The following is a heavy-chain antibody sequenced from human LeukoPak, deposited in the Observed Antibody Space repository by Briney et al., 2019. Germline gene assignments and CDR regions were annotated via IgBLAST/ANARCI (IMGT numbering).Heavy chain of an antibody. CDR1: GGSFSGYY. J-gene: IGHJ4*02. V-gene: IGHV4-34*01. Sequence: KSSETLSLTCAVYGGSFSGYYWSWIRQPPGKGLEWIGEINHSGSTNYNPSLKSRVTISVDTSKNQFSLKLSSVTAADTAVYYCARVSAYYYDSSGYYVFDYWGQGTLVTVSS. D-gene: IGHD3-22*01. CDR2: INHSGST. CDR3: ARVSAYYYDSSGYYVFDY.